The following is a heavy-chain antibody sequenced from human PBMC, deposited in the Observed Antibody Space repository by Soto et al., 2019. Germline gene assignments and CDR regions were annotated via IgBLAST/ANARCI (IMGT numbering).Heavy chain of an antibody. V-gene: IGHV4-39*01. Sequence: SETLSLTCTVSGGSISSSSYYWGWIRQPPGKGLEWIGSIYYSGSTYYNPSLKSRVTISVDTSKNQFSLKLSSVTAADTAVYYCARHEMRWSRYYIDYWGQGTLVPVSS. J-gene: IGHJ4*02. CDR1: GGSISSSSYY. CDR2: IYYSGST. D-gene: IGHD3-3*01. CDR3: ARHEMRWSRYYIDY.